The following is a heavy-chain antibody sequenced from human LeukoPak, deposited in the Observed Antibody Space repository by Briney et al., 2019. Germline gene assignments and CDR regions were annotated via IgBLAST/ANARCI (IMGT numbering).Heavy chain of an antibody. CDR1: GFTFSSYG. Sequence: PGRSLRLSCAASGFTFSSYGMHWVRQAPGKGLEWVAVIWYDGSNKYYADSVKGRFTISRDNSKNTLYLQMNSLRAEDTAVYYCARERYGLAATLVVDPWGQGTLVTVSS. V-gene: IGHV3-33*01. CDR2: IWYDGSNK. J-gene: IGHJ5*02. CDR3: ARERYGLAATLVVDP. D-gene: IGHD2-15*01.